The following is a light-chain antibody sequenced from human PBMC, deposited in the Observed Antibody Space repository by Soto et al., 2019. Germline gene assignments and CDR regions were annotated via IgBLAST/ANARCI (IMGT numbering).Light chain of an antibody. J-gene: IGKJ5*01. CDR2: KAS. CDR1: QSISSW. V-gene: IGKV1-5*03. CDR3: QQLNSYPIT. Sequence: IQMTPSPSPLSASLGASGTLPFRASQSISSWLAWYQQKPGTAPQLLIYKASSLESGVPSRFSGSGSGTDFTLTIRSLQPEDFATYYCQQLNSYPITFGQGTRLE.